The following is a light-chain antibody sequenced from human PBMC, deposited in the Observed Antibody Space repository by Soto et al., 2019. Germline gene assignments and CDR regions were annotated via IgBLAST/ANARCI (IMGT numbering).Light chain of an antibody. Sequence: DIQMTQSPSTLSASVGDRVTITCRASQSSSNWLAWYQQKPGKAPKLLIYDASTLESGVPSRFSGSGSGTEFTLTISSLQPDDFATYYCQQYNTYSQTFGQGTKVEIK. V-gene: IGKV1-5*01. CDR1: QSSSNW. CDR2: DAS. CDR3: QQYNTYSQT. J-gene: IGKJ1*01.